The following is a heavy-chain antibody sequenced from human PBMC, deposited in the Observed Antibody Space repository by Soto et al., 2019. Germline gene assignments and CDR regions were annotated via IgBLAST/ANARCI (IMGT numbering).Heavy chain of an antibody. J-gene: IGHJ3*02. Sequence: PGGSLRGSCAASGVTFSIYGMHWVRQAPSKGLEWVAVIWNDGSNKYYVDSVQGRFTISRDNSKNTMYLQMNSLRAEDTAVYYCARVFTYYYDSSGYFQRRGAFDIWGQGTMVTVSS. D-gene: IGHD3-22*01. CDR3: ARVFTYYYDSSGYFQRRGAFDI. CDR1: GVTFSIYG. CDR2: IWNDGSNK. V-gene: IGHV3-33*08.